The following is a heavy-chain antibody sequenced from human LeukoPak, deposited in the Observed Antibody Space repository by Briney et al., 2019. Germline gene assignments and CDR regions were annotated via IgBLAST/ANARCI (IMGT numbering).Heavy chain of an antibody. CDR3: ARGEQQLAIDY. D-gene: IGHD6-13*01. CDR1: GYSISSGYY. CDR2: IYHSGST. V-gene: IGHV4-38-2*01. Sequence: SETLSLTCAVSGYSISSGYYWGWIRQPPGKGLEWIGSIYHSGSTYYNPSLKSRVTISVDTSKNQFSLKLSSVTAADTAVCYCARGEQQLAIDYWGQGTLVTVSS. J-gene: IGHJ4*02.